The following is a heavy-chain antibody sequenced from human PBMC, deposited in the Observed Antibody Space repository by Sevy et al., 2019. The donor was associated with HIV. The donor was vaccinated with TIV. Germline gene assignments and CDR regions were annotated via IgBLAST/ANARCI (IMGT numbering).Heavy chain of an antibody. V-gene: IGHV1-8*01. D-gene: IGHD3-3*01. CDR2: MNPNSGNT. J-gene: IGHJ1*01. Sequence: ASVKVSCKASGYTFTSYDINWVRQATGQGLEWMGWMNPNSGNTGYAQKFQGRVTMTRNTSISTAYMELSSLRSEDTAVYYCARVSRWYDFWGGYYTISDTEYFQHWGQGTLVTVSS. CDR3: ARVSRWYDFWGGYYTISDTEYFQH. CDR1: GYTFTSYD.